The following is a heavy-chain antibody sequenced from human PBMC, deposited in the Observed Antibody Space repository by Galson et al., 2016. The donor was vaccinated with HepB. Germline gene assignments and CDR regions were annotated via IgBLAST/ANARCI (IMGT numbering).Heavy chain of an antibody. CDR3: ARDKSSGYSDAFDM. D-gene: IGHD3-22*01. Sequence: SLRLSCGASGFTLSSYRINWVRQAPGKGLEWVSSISRGGTYKYYAVSVEGRFTISRDNAKNSLYLQMNSLRAEDTAVYFCARDKSSGYSDAFDMWGQGTMVTVSS. J-gene: IGHJ3*02. CDR1: GFTLSSYR. V-gene: IGHV3-21*01. CDR2: ISRGGTYK.